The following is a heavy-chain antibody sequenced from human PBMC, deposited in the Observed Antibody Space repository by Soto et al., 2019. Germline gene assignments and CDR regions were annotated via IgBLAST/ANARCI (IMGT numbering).Heavy chain of an antibody. Sequence: SETLSLTCTVSGDSVSHYYWSWIRQPPGRGLECIGYIHDSDRSNYNPPLKSRLTMSLDASKNQFSMRLTSVTAADAAVYFCARQMRGPIPYFGWLSPVTSWGQGTQVTVSS. CDR3: ARQMRGPIPYFGWLSPVTS. CDR1: GDSVSHYY. D-gene: IGHD3-9*01. CDR2: IHDSDRS. V-gene: IGHV4-59*08. J-gene: IGHJ5*02.